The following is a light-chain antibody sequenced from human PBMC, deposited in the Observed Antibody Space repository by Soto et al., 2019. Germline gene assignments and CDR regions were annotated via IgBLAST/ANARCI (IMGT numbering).Light chain of an antibody. V-gene: IGKV3-20*01. J-gene: IGKJ5*01. CDR2: GAS. CDR1: QSVSSTY. CDR3: QQYGGSIT. Sequence: EIVLTQSPGTLSLSPGDGATLSCRASQSVSSTYLAWYQHKPGQAPRLLISGASSRATGIPGRFSGSGSATDFTLTISRLEPEDFAVYYCQQYGGSITFGQGTRLEIE.